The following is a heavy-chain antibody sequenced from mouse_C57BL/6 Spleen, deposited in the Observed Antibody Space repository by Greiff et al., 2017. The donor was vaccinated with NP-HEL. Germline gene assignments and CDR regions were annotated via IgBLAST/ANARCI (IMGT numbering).Heavy chain of an antibody. CDR1: GYTFTSYW. J-gene: IGHJ4*01. Sequence: QVHVKQPGAELVMPGASVKLSCKASGYTFTSYWMHWVKQRPGQGLEWIGEIDPSDSYTNYNQKFKGKSTLTVDKSSSTAYMQLSSLTSEDSAVYYCARATGYMDYWGQGTSVTVSS. V-gene: IGHV1-69*01. D-gene: IGHD4-1*01. CDR2: IDPSDSYT. CDR3: ARATGYMDY.